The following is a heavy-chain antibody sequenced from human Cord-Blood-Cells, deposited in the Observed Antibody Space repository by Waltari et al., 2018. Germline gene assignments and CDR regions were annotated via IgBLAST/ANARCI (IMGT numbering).Heavy chain of an antibody. Sequence: QLQLQESGPGLVKPSETLSLTCTVSGGSISSSSYYWGWIRQPPGKGLEWIGSIYYSGSTSYTPSLKSPATISVDTAKNQFSRKRSSVTAADTAVYYCARRGAARPFDYWGQGTLVTVSS. V-gene: IGHV4-39*01. CDR3: ARRGAARPFDY. CDR2: IYYSGST. D-gene: IGHD6-6*01. CDR1: GGSISSSSYY. J-gene: IGHJ4*02.